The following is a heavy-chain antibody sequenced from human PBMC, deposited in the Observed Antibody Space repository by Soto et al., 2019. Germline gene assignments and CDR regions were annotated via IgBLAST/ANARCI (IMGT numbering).Heavy chain of an antibody. CDR1: GGSISSSNW. CDR3: ARVDYGSGSEEIYLFDY. CDR2: IHHGGST. D-gene: IGHD3-10*01. Sequence: QVQLQESGPGLVKPSGTLSLTCSVSGGSISSSNWWSWVRQSPGKGPEWIGEIHHGGSTNYNPSLKRRVIVSVDKSKNQFSLRLTSVTAADTAVYYCARVDYGSGSEEIYLFDYWGQGTLVTVSS. V-gene: IGHV4-4*02. J-gene: IGHJ4*02.